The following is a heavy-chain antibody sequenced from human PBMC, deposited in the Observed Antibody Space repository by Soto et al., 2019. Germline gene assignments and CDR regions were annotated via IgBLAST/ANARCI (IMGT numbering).Heavy chain of an antibody. CDR3: ARSGLGMGPDY. D-gene: IGHD7-27*01. V-gene: IGHV1-18*01. CDR1: GGTFSSHG. J-gene: IGHJ4*02. Sequence: ASGKGSCKASGGTFSSHGISWGRQAPGQGLEWMGWISAYNGNTTYAQKLQGRVTMTTDTSTSTAYMELRSLRSDDTAVYYCARSGLGMGPDYWGQGTLVTVSS. CDR2: ISAYNGNT.